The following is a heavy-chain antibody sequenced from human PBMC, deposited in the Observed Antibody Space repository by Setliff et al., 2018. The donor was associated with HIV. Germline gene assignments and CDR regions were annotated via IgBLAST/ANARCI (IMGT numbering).Heavy chain of an antibody. D-gene: IGHD3-22*01. CDR2: IYYSGST. CDR1: GGSISSSSYY. V-gene: IGHV4-39*01. CDR3: ARGGAYYYDSSGYYYNYFDY. J-gene: IGHJ4*02. Sequence: PSETLSLTCTVSGGSISSSSYYWGWIRQPPGKGLEWIGSIYYSGSTNYNPSLKSRVTISVDTSKNQFSLKLSSVTAADTAVYYCARGGAYYYDSSGYYYNYFDYWGQGTLVTVSS.